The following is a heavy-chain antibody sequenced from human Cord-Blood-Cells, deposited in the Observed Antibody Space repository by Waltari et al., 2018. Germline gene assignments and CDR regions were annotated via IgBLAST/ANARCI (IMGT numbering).Heavy chain of an antibody. Sequence: QVQLVESWGGVVQPGGSLRLSCAASGFPFSSYGRHWVRQAPGKGLEWMEFIRYDGSNKYYADSVKGRFTISRDNSKNTLYLQMNSLRAEDTAVYYCATSTLGVFDYWGQGTLVTVSS. D-gene: IGHD1-26*01. CDR2: IRYDGSNK. CDR1: GFPFSSYG. V-gene: IGHV3-30*02. CDR3: ATSTLGVFDY. J-gene: IGHJ4*02.